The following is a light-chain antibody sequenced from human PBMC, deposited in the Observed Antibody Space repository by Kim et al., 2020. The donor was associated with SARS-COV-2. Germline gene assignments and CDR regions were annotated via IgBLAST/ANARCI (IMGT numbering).Light chain of an antibody. CDR1: SSDVGSYNY. CDR3: SSYTVISTLV. CDR2: DVS. Sequence: SVAGSPGQSITIACTGTSSDVGSYNYVSWYQQHPGKAPKLMINDVSNRFSGSKSGNTASLTIFGLQAEDEADYYCSSYTVISTLVFGTGTKVTVL. V-gene: IGLV2-14*03. J-gene: IGLJ1*01.